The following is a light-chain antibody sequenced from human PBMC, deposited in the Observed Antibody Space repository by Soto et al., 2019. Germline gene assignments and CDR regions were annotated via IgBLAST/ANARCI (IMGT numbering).Light chain of an antibody. V-gene: IGKV3-20*01. CDR1: QTVSSSY. J-gene: IGKJ2*01. CDR3: QQYGSSSYT. CDR2: GAS. Sequence: EIVLTQSPGTLSLSPGERATLSCSASQTVSSSYLTWYQQKPGQAPRLLIYGASSRATGIPDRFSGSGSGTDFTRTISRREPEDFAVYYCQQYGSSSYTFGQGTKLEIK.